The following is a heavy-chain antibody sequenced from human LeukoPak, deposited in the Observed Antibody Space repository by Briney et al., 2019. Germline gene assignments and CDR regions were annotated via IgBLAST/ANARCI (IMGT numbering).Heavy chain of an antibody. Sequence: PSGTLSLTCAVSGDSISSNNWWSWVRQPPGKGLEWIGEIYHGGSTNYNPSLKSRVAMPVDRSRNQFSLNLSSVTAADTAVYYCAKGEDYGSGTVHFASWGQGTLVTVSS. J-gene: IGHJ4*02. D-gene: IGHD3-10*01. V-gene: IGHV4-4*02. CDR1: GDSISSNNW. CDR2: IYHGGST. CDR3: AKGEDYGSGTVHFAS.